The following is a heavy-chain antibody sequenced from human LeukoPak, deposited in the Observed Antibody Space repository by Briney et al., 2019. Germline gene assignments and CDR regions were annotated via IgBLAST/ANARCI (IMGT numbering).Heavy chain of an antibody. CDR1: GYTLTGYY. J-gene: IGHJ5*02. CDR2: INPNSGGT. Sequence: ASVTVSCKASGYTLTGYYMHWVRQAPGQGLEWMGWINPNSGGTNYEQKFQGRVTMTRDTSISTAYMELSRLRSDDTAVYYWAIDSKGIAAAGTPPYNWFDPWGQGTLVTVSS. V-gene: IGHV1-2*02. CDR3: AIDSKGIAAAGTPPYNWFDP. D-gene: IGHD6-13*01.